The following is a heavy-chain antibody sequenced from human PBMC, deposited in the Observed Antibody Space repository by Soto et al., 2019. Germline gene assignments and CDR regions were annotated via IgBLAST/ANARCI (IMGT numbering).Heavy chain of an antibody. CDR2: ISNRGDT. V-gene: IGHV3-66*01. D-gene: IGHD2-15*01. CDR3: AREHRCCRGSSCFITGDAYDI. CDR1: GFIVSDTY. Sequence: EVQLVESGGGLVQPGGSLRLSCTASGFIVSDTYVNWVRQAPGKGLEWVSVISNRGDTHYADSVRGRVSLSRDISVNTVHVQMNILIVEDTAGYYCAREHRCCRGSSCFITGDAYDIWGQGTMVTVSS. J-gene: IGHJ3*02.